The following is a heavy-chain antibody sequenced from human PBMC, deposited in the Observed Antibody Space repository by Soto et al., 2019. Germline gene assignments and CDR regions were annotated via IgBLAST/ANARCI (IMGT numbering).Heavy chain of an antibody. CDR3: ARDLHDFWSGHHNRLAP. Sequence: SETLSLTCTVSGGSISSYYWSWIRQPPGKGLEWIGYIYYSGSTNYNPSLKSRVTISVDTSKNQFSLKLSSVTAADTAVYYCARDLHDFWSGHHNRLAPWAQGTLVPVSS. D-gene: IGHD3-3*01. CDR1: GGSISSYY. V-gene: IGHV4-59*01. CDR2: IYYSGST. J-gene: IGHJ5*02.